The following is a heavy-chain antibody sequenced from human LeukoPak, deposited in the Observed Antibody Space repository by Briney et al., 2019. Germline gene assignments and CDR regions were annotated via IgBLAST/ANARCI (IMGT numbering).Heavy chain of an antibody. J-gene: IGHJ4*02. Sequence: PSETLSLTCTVSGGSISSHYWSWIRQPPGKGLEWIGYIYYSGSTNYNPSLKSRVTISVDTSKNQFSLKLSSVTAADTAVYYCARASSSRSKDGDYYFDYWGQGTLVTVSS. CDR2: IYYSGST. CDR1: GGSISSHY. CDR3: ARASSSRSKDGDYYFDY. D-gene: IGHD6-13*01. V-gene: IGHV4-59*11.